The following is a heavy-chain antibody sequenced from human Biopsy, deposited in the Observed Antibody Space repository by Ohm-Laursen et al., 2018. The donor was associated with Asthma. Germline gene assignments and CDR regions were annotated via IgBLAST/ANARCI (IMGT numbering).Heavy chain of an antibody. CDR1: GYSLTDLS. Sequence: ASVKVSCKISGYSLTDLSMNWVPQSPGNGLEWMGGHDLEEGGTVNARRCPGRVTMTEDTSTDTAYMELRSLSSDDTAVDYCASDFPKDYVRYNFQYWGQGTLVTVSS. D-gene: IGHD4-17*01. CDR2: HDLEEGGT. J-gene: IGHJ4*02. V-gene: IGHV1-24*01. CDR3: ASDFPKDYVRYNFQY.